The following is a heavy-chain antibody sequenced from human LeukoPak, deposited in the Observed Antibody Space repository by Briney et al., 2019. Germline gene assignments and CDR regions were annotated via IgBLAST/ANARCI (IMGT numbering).Heavy chain of an antibody. J-gene: IGHJ4*02. CDR1: GGSISSGNYY. V-gene: IGHV4-61*02. Sequence: SQTLSLTCNVSGGSISSGNYYWTWIRQPAGKRLEWIGRIYTSGSTNYNPSLKSRVIIPIDTSKNQFSLNLSSVTAADTAVYYCARWPMVRRGEDDYWGQGTLVTVTS. CDR2: IYTSGST. CDR3: ARWPMVRRGEDDY. D-gene: IGHD3-10*01.